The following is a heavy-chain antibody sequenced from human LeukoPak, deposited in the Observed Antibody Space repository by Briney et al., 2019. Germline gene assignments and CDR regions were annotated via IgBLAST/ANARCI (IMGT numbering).Heavy chain of an antibody. CDR3: ARGSNLRRWLRSRYFDY. Sequence: PSRTLSLTCTVSGYSISSGYYWGWIRQPPGKGLEWIGSIYHSGSTYYNPSLKSRVTISVDTSKNQFSLKLSSVTAADTAVYYCARGSNLRRWLRSRYFDYWGQGTLVTVSS. CDR1: GYSISSGYY. D-gene: IGHD5-24*01. CDR2: IYHSGST. V-gene: IGHV4-38-2*02. J-gene: IGHJ4*02.